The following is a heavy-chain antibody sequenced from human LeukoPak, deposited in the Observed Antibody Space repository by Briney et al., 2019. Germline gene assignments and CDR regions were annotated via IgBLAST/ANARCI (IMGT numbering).Heavy chain of an antibody. CDR1: GGSISSYY. D-gene: IGHD3-3*01. V-gene: IGHV4-59*01. CDR3: AMSRYDFGAAFDN. J-gene: IGHJ3*02. CDR2: IYYSGST. Sequence: SETLSLTCTVSGGSISSYYWSWIRQPPGKGLEWIGYIYYSGSTNYNPSLKSRVTISVDTSKNQFSLKLSSVTAADTAVYYCAMSRYDFGAAFDNWGQGTMVTVSS.